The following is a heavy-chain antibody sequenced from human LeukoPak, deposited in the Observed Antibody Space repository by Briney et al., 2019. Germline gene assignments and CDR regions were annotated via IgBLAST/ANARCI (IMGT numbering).Heavy chain of an antibody. V-gene: IGHV4-39*01. CDR1: GGSISSSSYY. CDR2: IYYSGST. CDR3: ARVGAYFDWLLFDP. J-gene: IGHJ5*02. Sequence: SETLSLTCTVSGGSISSSSYYWGWIRQPPGKGLEWIGSIYYSGSTYYNPSLKSRVTISVDTSKNQFSLKLSSVTAADTAVYYCARVGAYFDWLLFDPWGQGTLVTVSS. D-gene: IGHD3-9*01.